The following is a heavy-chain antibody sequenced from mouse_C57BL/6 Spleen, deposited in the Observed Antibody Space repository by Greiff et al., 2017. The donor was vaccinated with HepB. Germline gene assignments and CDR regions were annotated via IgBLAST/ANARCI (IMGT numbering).Heavy chain of an antibody. CDR3: ARWIWRMDY. V-gene: IGHV1-82*01. D-gene: IGHD1-1*02. CDR1: GYAFSSSW. CDR2: IYPGDGDT. Sequence: QVQLQQSGPELVKPGASVKISCKASGYAFSSSWMNWVKQRPGKGLEWIGRIYPGDGDTNYNGKFKGKATLTADKSSSTAYMQLSSLTSEDSAVYFCARWIWRMDYWGQGTSVTVSS. J-gene: IGHJ4*01.